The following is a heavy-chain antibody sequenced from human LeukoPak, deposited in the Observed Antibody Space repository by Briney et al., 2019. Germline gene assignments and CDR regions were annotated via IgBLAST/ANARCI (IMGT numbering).Heavy chain of an antibody. CDR3: VRQEFEHSSLPNRFDP. CDR2: IYPGDFDA. Sequence: GESLKISCKGSGYRFTSYWIGWVRQRPGKGLEGMAIIYPGDFDARYSPPFQGHVTISVGNSISTAYLQWSSLKASDTAMYFCVRQEFEHSSLPNRFDPWGQGTLVIVSS. D-gene: IGHD6-6*01. CDR1: GYRFTSYW. J-gene: IGHJ5*02. V-gene: IGHV5-51*01.